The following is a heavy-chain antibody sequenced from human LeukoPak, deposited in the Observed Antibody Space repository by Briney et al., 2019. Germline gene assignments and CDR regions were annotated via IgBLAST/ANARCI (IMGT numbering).Heavy chain of an antibody. CDR2: INHSGST. J-gene: IGHJ6*02. CDR3: ARERFLEWLSDSYYFYGMDV. V-gene: IGHV4-34*01. D-gene: IGHD3-3*01. CDR1: GGSFSGYY. Sequence: SETLSLTCAVYGGSFSGYYWSWIRQPPGKGLEWIGEINHSGSTNYNPSLKSRVTISVDTSKNQFSLKLSSVTAADTAVYYCARERFLEWLSDSYYFYGMDVWGQGTTVTVSS.